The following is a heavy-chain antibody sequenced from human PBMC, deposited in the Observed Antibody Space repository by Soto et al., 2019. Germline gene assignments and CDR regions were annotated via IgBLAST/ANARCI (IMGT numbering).Heavy chain of an antibody. Sequence: QVQLVQSGAEVKKPGSSVKVSCKASGGTFSSYAISWVRQAPGQGLEWMGGIIPIFGTANYAQKFQGRVTITADESTSTAYMELSSLRSEDTAVYYCARARVAYYYDSSGQYYFDYWGQGTLVTVSS. CDR1: GGTFSSYA. CDR2: IIPIFGTA. V-gene: IGHV1-69*01. D-gene: IGHD3-22*01. CDR3: ARARVAYYYDSSGQYYFDY. J-gene: IGHJ4*02.